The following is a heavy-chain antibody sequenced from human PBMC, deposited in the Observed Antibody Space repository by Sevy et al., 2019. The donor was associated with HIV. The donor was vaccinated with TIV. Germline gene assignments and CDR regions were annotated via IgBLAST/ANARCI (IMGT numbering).Heavy chain of an antibody. J-gene: IGHJ4*02. CDR1: GFTFRNYG. CDR3: AKVGPGGSYLYYFDY. V-gene: IGHV3-30*18. D-gene: IGHD1-26*01. Sequence: GGSLRLSCAASGFTFRNYGMHCVRQAPGKGLEWVAVISYDGGNKYYGDSLKGRFTISRDNSKNTLYLQMNSLRPEDTAVYYCAKVGPGGSYLYYFDYWGQGTLVTVSS. CDR2: ISYDGGNK.